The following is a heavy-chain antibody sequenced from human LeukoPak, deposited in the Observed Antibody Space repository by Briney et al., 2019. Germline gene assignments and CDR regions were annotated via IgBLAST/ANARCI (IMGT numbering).Heavy chain of an antibody. CDR2: IYPGDSDT. D-gene: IGHD5-24*01. J-gene: IGHJ4*02. V-gene: IGHV5-51*01. CDR1: GYSFTSYW. Sequence: GESLQISCKGSGYSFTSYWIGWVRQMPGKGLEWMGIIYPGDSDTRYSPSFQGQVTISADKPISTAYLQWSSLKASDTAMYYCARLHYSDGYSLPNFDYWGQGTLVTVSS. CDR3: ARLHYSDGYSLPNFDY.